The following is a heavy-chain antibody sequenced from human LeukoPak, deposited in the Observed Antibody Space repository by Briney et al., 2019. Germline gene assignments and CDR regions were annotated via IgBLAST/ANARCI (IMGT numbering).Heavy chain of an antibody. CDR3: ARDNCSGGSCYGYHYYGMDV. Sequence: PSETLSLTCTVSGGSISSYYLSWIRQPPGKGLEWIGYIYNSGSTNYNPSLKSRVTISIDTSKNQLSLKLSSVTAADTAVYYCARDNCSGGSCYGYHYYGMDVWGQGTTVTVSS. D-gene: IGHD2-15*01. CDR2: IYNSGST. CDR1: GGSISSYY. J-gene: IGHJ6*02. V-gene: IGHV4-59*01.